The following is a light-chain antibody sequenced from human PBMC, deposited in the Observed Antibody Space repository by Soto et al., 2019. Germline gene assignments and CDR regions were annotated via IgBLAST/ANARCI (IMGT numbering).Light chain of an antibody. CDR2: DAS. J-gene: IGKJ1*01. CDR3: QQRSNWPRT. Sequence: EIALTQSPATLSLSRGERATLSCRASQSVSSYLAWYQQKTGQAPRLLIYDASNRATGIPARLSGSGSGKDFTLPIRSLEPEDCAVDDGQQRSNWPRTFCQGTKVDIK. V-gene: IGKV3-11*01. CDR1: QSVSSY.